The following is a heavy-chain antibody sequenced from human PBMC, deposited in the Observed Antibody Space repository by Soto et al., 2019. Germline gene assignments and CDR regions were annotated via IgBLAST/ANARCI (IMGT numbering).Heavy chain of an antibody. CDR2: IIPIFGTA. J-gene: IGHJ4*02. CDR1: GGTFSSYA. D-gene: IGHD1-20*01. V-gene: IGHV1-69*06. CDR3: ARVLKYNWNRFDY. Sequence: ASVKVSCKASGGTFSSYAISWVRQAPGQGLEWMGGIIPIFGTATYAQKFQGRVTITADKSTITAYMELSSLRSEDTAVYYCARVLKYNWNRFDYWGQGTLVTVSS.